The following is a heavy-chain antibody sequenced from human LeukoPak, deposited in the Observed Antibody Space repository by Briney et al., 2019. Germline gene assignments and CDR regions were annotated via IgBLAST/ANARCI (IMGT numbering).Heavy chain of an antibody. CDR1: GYTFTSYG. CDR3: ARDYDSYSYGYLGYYFDY. CDR2: INPSGGST. J-gene: IGHJ4*02. Sequence: GASVKVSCKASGYTFTSYGISWVRQAPGQGLEWMGIINPSGGSTSYAQKFQGRVTMTRDTSTSTVYMELSSLRSEDTAVYYCARDYDSYSYGYLGYYFDYWGQGTLVTVSS. D-gene: IGHD5-18*01. V-gene: IGHV1-46*01.